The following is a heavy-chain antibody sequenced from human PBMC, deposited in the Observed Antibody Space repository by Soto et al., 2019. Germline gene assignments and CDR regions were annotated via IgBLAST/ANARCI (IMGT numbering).Heavy chain of an antibody. CDR1: GYSFTSYW. Sequence: PGESLKISCKGSGYSFTSYWIGWVRQMPGKGLEWMGIIYPGDSDTRYSPSFQGQVTISADKPISTAYLQWSSLKAPDTAMYYCASGPYYDSSGYYYGFDYWGQGPLVTVSS. D-gene: IGHD3-22*01. CDR2: IYPGDSDT. CDR3: ASGPYYDSSGYYYGFDY. J-gene: IGHJ4*02. V-gene: IGHV5-51*01.